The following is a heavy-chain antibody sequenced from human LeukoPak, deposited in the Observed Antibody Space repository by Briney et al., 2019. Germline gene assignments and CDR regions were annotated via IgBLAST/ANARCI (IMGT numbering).Heavy chain of an antibody. J-gene: IGHJ2*01. CDR2: IYYSGST. Sequence: PSETLFLTCTVSGGSISSYYWSWIRQPPGKGLEWIGYIYYSGSTNYNPSLKSRVTISVDTSKNQFSLKLSSVTAADTAVYYCARGPVGATPGWYFDLWGRGTLVTVSS. CDR3: ARGPVGATPGWYFDL. V-gene: IGHV4-59*01. CDR1: GGSISSYY. D-gene: IGHD1-26*01.